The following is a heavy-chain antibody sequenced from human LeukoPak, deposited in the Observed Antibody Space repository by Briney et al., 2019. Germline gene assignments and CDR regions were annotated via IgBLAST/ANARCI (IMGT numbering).Heavy chain of an antibody. Sequence: PGGSLRLSCEASGFTFSRHAMNWVRQAPEKGLEWVSGISGGSENTFYAGSVKGRFTISRDNSRNTLYLQMYGLRADDTALYFCAKGPYSGYSTYFDPWGQGTRVTVSS. CDR2: ISGGSENT. V-gene: IGHV3-23*01. D-gene: IGHD5-12*01. J-gene: IGHJ5*02. CDR1: GFTFSRHA. CDR3: AKGPYSGYSTYFDP.